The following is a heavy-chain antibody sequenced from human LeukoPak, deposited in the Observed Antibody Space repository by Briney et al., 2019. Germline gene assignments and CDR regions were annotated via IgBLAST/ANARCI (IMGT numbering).Heavy chain of an antibody. CDR2: IYSGGST. J-gene: IGHJ4*02. V-gene: IGHV3-66*02. CDR1: GFTVSSNY. CDR3: ARVTTIGGATFNDY. Sequence: GGPLRLSCAASGFTVSSNYMSWVRQAPGKGLEWVSVIYSGGSTYYADSVKGRFTISRDNSKNTLYLQMNSLRAEDTAVYYCARVTTIGGATFNDYWGQGTLVTVSS. D-gene: IGHD1-26*01.